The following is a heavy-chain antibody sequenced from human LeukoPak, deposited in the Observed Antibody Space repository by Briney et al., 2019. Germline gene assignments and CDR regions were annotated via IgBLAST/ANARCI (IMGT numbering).Heavy chain of an antibody. CDR1: GGSISSYY. CDR3: ARDSRSGVDWFDP. D-gene: IGHD3-10*01. CDR2: IYYSGST. V-gene: IGHV4-59*01. J-gene: IGHJ5*02. Sequence: SETLSLTCTVSGGSISSYYWSCIRQPPGKGLEWIGYIYYSGSTNYNPSLKSRVTISVDTSKNQFSLKLSSVTAADTAVYYCARDSRSGVDWFDPWGQGTLVTVSS.